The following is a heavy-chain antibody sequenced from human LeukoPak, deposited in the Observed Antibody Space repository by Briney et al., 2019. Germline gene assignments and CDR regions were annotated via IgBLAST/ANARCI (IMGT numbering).Heavy chain of an antibody. CDR2: IIPIFGTA. D-gene: IGHD3-3*01. Sequence: SVKVSCKASGYTFTGYYMHWVRQAPGQGLEWMGGIIPIFGTANYAQKFQGRVTITADESTSTAYMELSSLRSEDTAVYYCASREVTIFGVVIIAPDYWGQGTLVTVSS. J-gene: IGHJ4*02. CDR3: ASREVTIFGVVIIAPDY. V-gene: IGHV1-69*13. CDR1: GYTFTGYY.